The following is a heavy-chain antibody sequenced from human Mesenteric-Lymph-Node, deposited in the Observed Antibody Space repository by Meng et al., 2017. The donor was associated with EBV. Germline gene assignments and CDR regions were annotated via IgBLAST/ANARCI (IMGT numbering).Heavy chain of an antibody. CDR2: IFHTGST. Sequence: VQLLESGPGLLKPSGNLTLTCTASVGSISSNNWWTWVRQPPGKGLEWIGEIFHTGSTNYNPSLKSRVTMSVDKSKNLFSLTLNSVIAADTAVYYCASHTTYSTTGYLFLQHWGQGTLVTVSS. J-gene: IGHJ1*01. V-gene: IGHV4-4*02. D-gene: IGHD3-9*01. CDR3: ASHTTYSTTGYLFLQH. CDR1: VGSISSNNW.